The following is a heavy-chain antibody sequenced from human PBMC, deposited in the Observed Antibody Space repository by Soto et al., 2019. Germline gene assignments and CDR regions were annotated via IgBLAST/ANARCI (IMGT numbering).Heavy chain of an antibody. V-gene: IGHV3-74*01. CDR2: LDSEGGNT. Sequence: GGSLRLACAASGFTFSNYWMYWVRQAPGKGLVWVSRLDSEGGNTLYADSVKGRFTISRDNARNTLYLQMDSLRGEDTAVYYCATYRGRVINSEMIINANQMGVWGKGTTVTVSS. CDR1: GFTFSNYW. J-gene: IGHJ6*04. D-gene: IGHD2-21*01. CDR3: ATYRGRVINSEMIINANQMGV.